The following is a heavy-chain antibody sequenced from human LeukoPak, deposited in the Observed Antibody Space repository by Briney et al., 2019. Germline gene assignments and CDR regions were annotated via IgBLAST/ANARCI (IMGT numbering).Heavy chain of an antibody. J-gene: IGHJ4*02. Sequence: PSETLSLTCTVSGGSISSSSYYWGWIRQPPGKGLEWIGSIYHSGSTYYNPSLKSRVTLSVDTSKNQFSLKLSSVTAADTAVYYCARKTTMTTDYWGQGTLVTVSS. CDR2: IYHSGST. CDR3: ARKTTMTTDY. D-gene: IGHD4-11*01. V-gene: IGHV4-39*07. CDR1: GGSISSSSYY.